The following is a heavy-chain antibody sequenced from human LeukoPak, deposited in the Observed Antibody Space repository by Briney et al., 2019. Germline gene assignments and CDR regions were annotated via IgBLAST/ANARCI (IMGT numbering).Heavy chain of an antibody. CDR2: ISYDGSNK. J-gene: IGHJ3*02. Sequence: PGGSLRLSCAASGFTFSGSAMHWVRQAPGKGLEWVAVISYDGSNKYYADSVKGRFTISRDNSKNTLNLQMNSLRAEDTAVYYCARQTYYYDNGAFDIWGQGTMVTVSS. V-gene: IGHV3-30-3*01. CDR3: ARQTYYYDNGAFDI. D-gene: IGHD3-22*01. CDR1: GFTFSGSA.